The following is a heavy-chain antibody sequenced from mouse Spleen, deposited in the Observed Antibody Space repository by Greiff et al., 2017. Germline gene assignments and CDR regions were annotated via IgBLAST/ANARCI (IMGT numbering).Heavy chain of an antibody. CDR2: INPSSGYT. D-gene: IGHD1-2*01. CDR1: GYTFTSYT. J-gene: IGHJ2*01. Sequence: QVQLKQSGAELARPGASVKMSCKASGYTFTSYTMHWVKQRPGQGLEWIGYINPSSGYTKYNQKFKDKATLTADKSSSTAYMQLSSLTSEDSAVYYCARSHGTTPTPFDYWGQGTTLTVSS. V-gene: IGHV1-4*01. CDR3: ARSHGTTPTPFDY.